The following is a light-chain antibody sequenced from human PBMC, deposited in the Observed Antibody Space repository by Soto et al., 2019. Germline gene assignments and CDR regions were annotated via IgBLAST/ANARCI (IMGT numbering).Light chain of an antibody. CDR3: QACESSTAR. Sequence: SDELTHPPSVPVSPGQTASITCAGGNVGDKYAPWYQQHAGQSPVLVSYQDNKRPSGIPERVSGSNSGKTATLTISGTHVMDEADYYCQACESSTARFGGGTKLTVL. V-gene: IGLV3-1*01. CDR1: NVGDKY. J-gene: IGLJ3*02. CDR2: QDN.